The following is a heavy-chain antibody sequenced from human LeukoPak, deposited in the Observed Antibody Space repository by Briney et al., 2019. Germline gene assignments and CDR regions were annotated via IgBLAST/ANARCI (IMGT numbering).Heavy chain of an antibody. V-gene: IGHV3-30-3*01. CDR3: ASDGSYDY. CDR1: GFTFSSYA. Sequence: PGGSLRLSCAASGFTFSSYAMHWVRQAPGKGLEWVAVISYDGSNKYYADSVKGRFTISRDNSKNTLYLQMNSLRAEDTAVYYCASDGSYDYWGQGTLVTVSS. D-gene: IGHD1-26*01. J-gene: IGHJ4*02. CDR2: ISYDGSNK.